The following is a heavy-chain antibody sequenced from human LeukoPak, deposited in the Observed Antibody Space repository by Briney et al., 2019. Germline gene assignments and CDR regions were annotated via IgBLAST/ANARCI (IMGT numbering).Heavy chain of an antibody. CDR1: GFTFDDYA. J-gene: IGHJ5*02. D-gene: IGHD6-19*01. CDR2: IKSDESST. V-gene: IGHV3-74*01. Sequence: QTGGSLRLSCAASGFTFDDYAMHWVRQAPGKGLVWVSRIKSDESSTTYADSVKGRFTISRDNAKNTLYLQMNSLRAEDTAVYYCARATLGYSSGWYDNWGQGTLVTVSS. CDR3: ARATLGYSSGWYDN.